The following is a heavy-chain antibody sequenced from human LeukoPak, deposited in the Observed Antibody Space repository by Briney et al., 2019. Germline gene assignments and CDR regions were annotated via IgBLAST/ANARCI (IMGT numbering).Heavy chain of an antibody. J-gene: IGHJ4*02. CDR1: GYTFTSYD. CDR3: ARASIAVAYRHFDY. Sequence: ASVQVSCKASGYTFTSYDINWVRQATGQGLEWMGWMNPNSGNTGYAQKFQGRVTMTRNTSISTAYMELSSLRSEDTAVYYCARASIAVAYRHFDYWGQGTLVTVSS. CDR2: MNPNSGNT. D-gene: IGHD6-19*01. V-gene: IGHV1-8*01.